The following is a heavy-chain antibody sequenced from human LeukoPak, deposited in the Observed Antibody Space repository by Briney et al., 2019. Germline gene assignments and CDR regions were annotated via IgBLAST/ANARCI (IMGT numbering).Heavy chain of an antibody. J-gene: IGHJ6*03. Sequence: ASVKVSCKASGGTFSSYAISWVRQAPGQGLEWMGGIIPIFGTANYAQKFQGRVTITTDESTSTAYMELSSLRSEGTAVYYCASIAARPPYYYYYYMDVWGKGTTVTVSS. V-gene: IGHV1-69*05. CDR3: ASIAARPPYYYYYYMDV. CDR2: IIPIFGTA. D-gene: IGHD6-6*01. CDR1: GGTFSSYA.